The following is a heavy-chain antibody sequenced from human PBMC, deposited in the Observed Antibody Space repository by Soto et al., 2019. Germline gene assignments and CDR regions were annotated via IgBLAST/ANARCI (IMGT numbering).Heavy chain of an antibody. CDR1: GFTFSSYG. V-gene: IGHV3-33*01. D-gene: IGHD4-17*01. J-gene: IGHJ3*02. Sequence: GGSLRLSCAASGFTFSSYGMHWVRQAPGKGLEWVAVIWYDGSNKYYADSVKGRFTISRDNSKNTLYLQMNSLRAEDTAVYYCARHAITVTPGAFDIWGQGTMVTVSS. CDR3: ARHAITVTPGAFDI. CDR2: IWYDGSNK.